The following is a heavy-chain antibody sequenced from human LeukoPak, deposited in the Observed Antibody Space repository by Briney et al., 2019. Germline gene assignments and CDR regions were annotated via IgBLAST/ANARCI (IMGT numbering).Heavy chain of an antibody. J-gene: IGHJ4*02. CDR3: ARALAPYYCSSTSCYSYYFDY. Sequence: HPGRSLRLSCAASGFTFSSYAMHWVRQAPGKGLEWVAVISYDGRNKYYADSVKGRFTISRDNSKNTLYLQMNSLRAEDTAVYYCARALAPYYCSSTSCYSYYFDYWGQGTLVTVSS. V-gene: IGHV3-30-3*01. D-gene: IGHD2-2*01. CDR2: ISYDGRNK. CDR1: GFTFSSYA.